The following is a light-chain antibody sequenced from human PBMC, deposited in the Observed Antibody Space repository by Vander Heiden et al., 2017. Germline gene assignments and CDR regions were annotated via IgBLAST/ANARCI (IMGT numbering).Light chain of an antibody. CDR2: AAS. V-gene: IGKV1-39*01. CDR3: QQSYSTPPT. Sequence: DIQMTQSPSSLSASVGDRVTITCRASQSISSYLNWYQQKPGKAPKILIYAASSLKSGVPSRFSGSGSGTDCTLTISSLQPEDFATYYCQQSYSTPPTFGGGTKVEIK. J-gene: IGKJ4*01. CDR1: QSISSY.